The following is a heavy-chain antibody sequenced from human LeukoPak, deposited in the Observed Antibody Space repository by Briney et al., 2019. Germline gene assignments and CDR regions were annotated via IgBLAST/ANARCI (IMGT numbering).Heavy chain of an antibody. CDR3: ARDKVDIVVVPAAKLRDY. CDR2: ISAYNGNT. D-gene: IGHD2-2*03. CDR1: GYTFTSYG. Sequence: GASVKVSCKASGYTFTSYGISWVRQAPGQGLEWMGWISAYNGNTNYAQKLQGRVTMTTDTSTSTAYMELRSLRSDDTAVCYCARDKVDIVVVPAAKLRDYWGQGTLVTVSS. V-gene: IGHV1-18*01. J-gene: IGHJ4*02.